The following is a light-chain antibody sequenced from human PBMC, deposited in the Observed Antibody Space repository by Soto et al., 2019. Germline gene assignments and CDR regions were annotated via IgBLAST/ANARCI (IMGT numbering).Light chain of an antibody. CDR1: SSDVGAYNY. CDR2: DVS. V-gene: IGLV2-14*01. CDR3: SSYTSSTTLV. Sequence: QSALTQPASVSGSPGQSITISCTGTSSDVGAYNYVSWYQQDPGKAPKLMIYDVSNRPSGVSNRFSGSKSGNTASLTISGLQDEDEADYYCSSYTSSTTLVFGTGTKVTVL. J-gene: IGLJ1*01.